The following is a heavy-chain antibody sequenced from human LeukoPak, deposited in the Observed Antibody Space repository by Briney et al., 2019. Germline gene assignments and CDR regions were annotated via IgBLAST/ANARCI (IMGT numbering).Heavy chain of an antibody. Sequence: GGSLRLSCAASGFTFSSYSMNWVRQAPGKGLEWVSSISSSSYIYYADSVKGRFTISRDNAKNSLYLQMNSLRAEDTAVYYCARFGVVGATGWFDPWGQGTLVTVSS. D-gene: IGHD1-26*01. CDR1: GFTFSSYS. V-gene: IGHV3-21*01. CDR3: ARFGVVGATGWFDP. CDR2: ISSSSYI. J-gene: IGHJ5*02.